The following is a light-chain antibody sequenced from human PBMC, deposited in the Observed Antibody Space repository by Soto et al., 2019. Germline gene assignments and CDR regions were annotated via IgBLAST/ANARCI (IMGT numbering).Light chain of an antibody. V-gene: IGKV1-39*01. Sequence: DIQMTQSPSSLYASVGDRVTITCRASQSISTYLIWYQQKPGKAPKLLIYATSSVQSGVPSRVSGSGSGTDFTLTFSSLQPEDFATDYGQQRYSTSAGTFGQGTKVEIK. CDR1: QSISTY. CDR2: ATS. CDR3: QQRYSTSAGT. J-gene: IGKJ1*01.